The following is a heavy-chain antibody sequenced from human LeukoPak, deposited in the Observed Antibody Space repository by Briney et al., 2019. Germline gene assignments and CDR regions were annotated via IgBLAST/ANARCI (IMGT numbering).Heavy chain of an antibody. D-gene: IGHD3-22*01. V-gene: IGHV3-7*01. Sequence: GGSLRLSCAASGFTFSSYAMSWVRQAPGKGLEWVANIKQDGSEKYYVDSVKGRFTISRDNAKNSLYLQMNSLRAEDTAVYYCARVCYDSSGYPFDYWGQGTLVTVSS. CDR2: IKQDGSEK. CDR1: GFTFSSYA. CDR3: ARVCYDSSGYPFDY. J-gene: IGHJ4*02.